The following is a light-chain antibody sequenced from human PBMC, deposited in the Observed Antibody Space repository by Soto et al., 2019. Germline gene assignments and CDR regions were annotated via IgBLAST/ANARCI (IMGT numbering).Light chain of an antibody. V-gene: IGKV1-5*03. Sequence: DIQMTQSPSTMSAYGGDRVTITCRASQSISSWLAWYQQKPGKAPKLLIYKASTLESGVPSRFSGSGSGTEFTLTISSLQPDDFATYYCQQYKSYLYTFGQGTKLEIK. CDR1: QSISSW. J-gene: IGKJ2*01. CDR3: QQYKSYLYT. CDR2: KAS.